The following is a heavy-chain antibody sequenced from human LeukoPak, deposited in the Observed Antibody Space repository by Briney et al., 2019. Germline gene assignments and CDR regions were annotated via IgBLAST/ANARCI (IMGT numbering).Heavy chain of an antibody. Sequence: GGSLRLSCAASGFTFSSYAMSRVRQAPGKGLEWVSAISGSGGSTYYADSVKGRSTISRDNSKNTLYLQMNSLRAEDTAVYYCAKDGGYSYGQYYFEYWGQGTLVTVSS. CDR2: ISGSGGST. D-gene: IGHD5-18*01. J-gene: IGHJ4*02. V-gene: IGHV3-23*01. CDR1: GFTFSSYA. CDR3: AKDGGYSYGQYYFEY.